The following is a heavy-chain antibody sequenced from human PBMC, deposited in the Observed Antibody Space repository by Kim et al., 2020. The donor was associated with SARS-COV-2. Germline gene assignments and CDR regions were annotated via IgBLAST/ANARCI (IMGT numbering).Heavy chain of an antibody. V-gene: IGHV1-46*01. D-gene: IGHD2-15*01. Sequence: ASVKVSCKASGYTFTSYYMHWVRQAPGQGLEWMGIINPSGGSTSYAQKFQGRVTMTRDTSTSTVYMELSSLRAEDTAVYYCARDGSCSGGSCNWGFDSWGQGTLVTVSS. CDR1: GYTFTSYY. CDR3: ARDGSCSGGSCNWGFDS. J-gene: IGHJ4*02. CDR2: INPSGGST.